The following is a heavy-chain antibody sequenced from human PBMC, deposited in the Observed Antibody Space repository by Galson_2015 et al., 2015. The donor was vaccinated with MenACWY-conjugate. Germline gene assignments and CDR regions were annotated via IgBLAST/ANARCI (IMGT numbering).Heavy chain of an antibody. D-gene: IGHD6-19*01. Sequence: SLRLSCAASGFTFSSYWMHWVRQAPGKGLVWVSRISSDGSTTSYADSVKGRFTISRDNAKNTLYLQMNSLRAEDTAVYYCARQMYSSYWWPDYWGQGTLVTVSS. CDR2: ISSDGSTT. V-gene: IGHV3-74*01. J-gene: IGHJ4*02. CDR1: GFTFSSYW. CDR3: ARQMYSSYWWPDY.